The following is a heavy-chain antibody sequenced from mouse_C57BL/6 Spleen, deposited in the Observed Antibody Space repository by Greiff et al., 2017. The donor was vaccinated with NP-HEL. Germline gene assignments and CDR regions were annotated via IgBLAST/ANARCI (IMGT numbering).Heavy chain of an antibody. Sequence: VQLQQSGPVLVKPGASVKMSCKASGYTFTDYYMNWVKQSHGKSLEWIGVINPYNGGTSYNQKFKGKATLTVDKSSSTAYMELNSLTSEDSAVYYCARDGYYQYYYAMDYWGQGTSVTVSS. CDR1: GYTFTDYY. J-gene: IGHJ4*01. V-gene: IGHV1-19*01. CDR2: INPYNGGT. CDR3: ARDGYYQYYYAMDY. D-gene: IGHD2-3*01.